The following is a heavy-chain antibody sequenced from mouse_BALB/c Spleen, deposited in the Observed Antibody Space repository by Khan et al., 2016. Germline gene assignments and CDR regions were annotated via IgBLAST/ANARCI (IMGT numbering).Heavy chain of an antibody. V-gene: IGHV9-3-1*01. J-gene: IGHJ2*01. CDR3: ARTNRGY. CDR2: INTYTGEP. D-gene: IGHD4-1*01. CDR1: GYTFTNYG. Sequence: QIQLVQSGPELKKPGETVKISCKASGYTFTNYGMNWVKQAPGKGLKWMGWINTYTGEPTYADDFKGRFAFSLETSASTAYLQINNLKNEDTATXYYARTNRGYWGQGTTLTVSS.